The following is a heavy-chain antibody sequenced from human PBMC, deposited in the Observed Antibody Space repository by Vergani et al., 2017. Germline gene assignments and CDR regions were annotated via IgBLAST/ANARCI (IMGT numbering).Heavy chain of an antibody. J-gene: IGHJ3*01. CDR2: ISWNSGAV. CDR3: TKGSVYYHDSAGHGYGPYTGFDL. Sequence: EVDLVESGGGLAQPGGSLRLSCEASGITFWKFGMHWVWQGPGKGLEWVSGISWNSGAVDYADSVRGRFTISRDNAKNSLFLEMNSLRFEDTAVYFCTKGSVYYHDSAGHGYGPYTGFDLWGQGTLVTVSS. CDR1: GITFWKFG. D-gene: IGHD5-12*01. V-gene: IGHV3-9*01.